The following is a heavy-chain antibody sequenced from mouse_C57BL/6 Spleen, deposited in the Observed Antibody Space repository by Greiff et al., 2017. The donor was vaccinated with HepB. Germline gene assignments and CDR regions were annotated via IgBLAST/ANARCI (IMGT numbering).Heavy chain of an antibody. CDR1: GYTFTSYW. J-gene: IGHJ2*01. CDR3: ARDYDGYSYFDC. V-gene: IGHV1-64*01. CDR2: IHPNSGST. Sequence: QVQLQQPGAELVKPGASVKLSCKASGYTFTSYWMHWVKQRPGQGLEWIGMIHPNSGSTNYNEKFKSKATLTVDKSSSTAYMQLSSLTSEDSAVYYCARDYDGYSYFDCWGQGTTLTVSS. D-gene: IGHD2-3*01.